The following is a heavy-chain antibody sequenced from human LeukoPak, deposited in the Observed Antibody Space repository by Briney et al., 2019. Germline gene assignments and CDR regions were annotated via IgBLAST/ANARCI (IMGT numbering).Heavy chain of an antibody. D-gene: IGHD3-3*01. Sequence: ASVKVSCKASGYTFTTYGISWVRQAPGQGLEWMGWISAYNGNTNYAQKLQGRVTMTTDTSTSTAYMELRSLRSDDTAVYYCARGLEWLTRRHTWFDPWGQGTLVTVSS. J-gene: IGHJ5*02. CDR3: ARGLEWLTRRHTWFDP. V-gene: IGHV1-18*01. CDR2: ISAYNGNT. CDR1: GYTFTTYG.